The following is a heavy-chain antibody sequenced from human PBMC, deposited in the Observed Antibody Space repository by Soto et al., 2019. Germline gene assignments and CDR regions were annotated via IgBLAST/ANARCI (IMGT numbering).Heavy chain of an antibody. CDR3: ARIFDFWSGYYFSY. Sequence: EDGPTLVYPTQTLTLTCTFSGFSLSTSGVDVGWIRQAPRKAPEWLAFIFWDDDKRYRPSLENRLTITKDTSKNQVVLTMTNMDPVDTATYYCARIFDFWSGYYFSYWGRGTLLTVSS. V-gene: IGHV2-5*02. D-gene: IGHD3-3*01. J-gene: IGHJ4*02. CDR2: IFWDDDK. CDR1: GFSLSTSGVD.